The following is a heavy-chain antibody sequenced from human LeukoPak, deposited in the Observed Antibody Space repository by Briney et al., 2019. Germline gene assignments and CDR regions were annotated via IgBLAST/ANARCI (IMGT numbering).Heavy chain of an antibody. CDR1: GFTFSDHY. CDR3: TRATWDTGNPFDY. Sequence: PGGSLRLSCAASGFTFSDHYMDWVRQAPGKGLEWIARIRDKANSYTTEYAASVKGRFTISRDDSENSLYLQMNSLRAEDTAVYYCTRATWDTGNPFDYWGQGTLVTVSS. V-gene: IGHV3-72*01. CDR2: IRDKANSYTT. J-gene: IGHJ4*02. D-gene: IGHD5-18*01.